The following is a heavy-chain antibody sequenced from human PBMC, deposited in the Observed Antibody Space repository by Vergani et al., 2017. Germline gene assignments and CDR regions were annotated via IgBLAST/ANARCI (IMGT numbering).Heavy chain of an antibody. V-gene: IGHV1-69*08. D-gene: IGHD5-24*01. CDR2: IIPILGIA. CDR1: GGTFSSYT. J-gene: IGHJ6*02. Sequence: QVQLVQSGAEVKKPGSSVKVSCKASGGTFSSYTISWVRQAPGQGLEWMGRIIPILGIANYAQKFQGRVTITADKSTSTAYMELSSLRSEDTAVYYCARDFNLLLDGYNFDYYYGMDVWGQGTTVTVSS. CDR3: ARDFNLLLDGYNFDYYYGMDV.